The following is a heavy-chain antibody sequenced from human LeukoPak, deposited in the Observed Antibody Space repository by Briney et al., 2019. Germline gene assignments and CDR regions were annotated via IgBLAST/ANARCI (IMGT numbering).Heavy chain of an antibody. J-gene: IGHJ4*02. CDR1: GFTFSSYW. CDR3: AKDEGEMATIPLDY. CDR2: INSDGSST. Sequence: HPGGSLRLSCAASGFTFSSYWMHWVRQAPGKGLVWVSRINSDGSSTSYADSVKGRFTISRDNAKNTLYLQMNSLRAEDTAVYYCAKDEGEMATIPLDYRGQGTLVTVSS. D-gene: IGHD5-24*01. V-gene: IGHV3-74*01.